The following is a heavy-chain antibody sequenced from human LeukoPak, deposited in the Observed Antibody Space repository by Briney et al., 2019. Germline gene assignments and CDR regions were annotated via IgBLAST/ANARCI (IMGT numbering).Heavy chain of an antibody. CDR3: ARWQYWDTGGYFDY. Sequence: SETLSLTCTVFGGSISGGAYYWSWIRQHPGKGLEWIAYIFYSGNTYYNPSLKSRVTISVDTSKNQFSLTLSSVTAADTAVFYCARWQYWDTGGYFDYWGQGTLVTVSP. D-gene: IGHD2-8*02. J-gene: IGHJ4*02. CDR2: IFYSGNT. V-gene: IGHV4-31*03. CDR1: GGSISGGAYY.